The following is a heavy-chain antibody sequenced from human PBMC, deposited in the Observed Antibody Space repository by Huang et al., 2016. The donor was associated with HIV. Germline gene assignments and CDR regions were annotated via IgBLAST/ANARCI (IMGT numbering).Heavy chain of an antibody. CDR2: IIPIFGTA. D-gene: IGHD5-18*01. CDR1: GGPFSGYA. J-gene: IGHJ5*02. CDR3: ARTAYSYGFRQGYNWFDP. V-gene: IGHV1-69*13. Sequence: QVLLVQSGAEVRKPGSSVKVSCTAFGGPFSGYAISWVRQAPGQGFEWMGGIIPIFGTANYTQKFQGRVTITVDESTNTGYMELTRLTSEDTAVYYCARTAYSYGFRQGYNWFDPWGQGTPVTVSS.